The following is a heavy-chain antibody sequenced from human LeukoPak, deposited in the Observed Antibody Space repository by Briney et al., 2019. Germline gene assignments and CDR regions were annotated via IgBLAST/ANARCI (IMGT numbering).Heavy chain of an antibody. D-gene: IGHD3-10*01. CDR3: ASSSGSGSYPFDY. Sequence: GEPLQISCQGPGYPFTSYWIGWVRQMPGKGLEWMGIIYPGDSDPRYSPSFQGQVTISADKSISTASLQSSSLKASDTAMYYCASSSGSGSYPFDYWGQGTLVTVSS. CDR2: IYPGDSDP. V-gene: IGHV5-51*01. CDR1: GYPFTSYW. J-gene: IGHJ4*02.